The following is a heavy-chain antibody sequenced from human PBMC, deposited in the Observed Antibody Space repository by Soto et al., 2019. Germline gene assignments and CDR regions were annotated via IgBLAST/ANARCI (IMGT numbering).Heavy chain of an antibody. CDR3: ARARWLQLGGDY. Sequence: QVQLVESGGGVVQPGTSLRLSCAASGFTFSSYGMHWVRQAPGKGLEWVAAMWYDGSNKNYADSVKGRFTISRDSSKNTLYLQMNSLRAEDTAVYYCARARWLQLGGDYWGQGTLVTVSS. CDR1: GFTFSSYG. D-gene: IGHD5-12*01. CDR2: MWYDGSNK. V-gene: IGHV3-33*01. J-gene: IGHJ4*02.